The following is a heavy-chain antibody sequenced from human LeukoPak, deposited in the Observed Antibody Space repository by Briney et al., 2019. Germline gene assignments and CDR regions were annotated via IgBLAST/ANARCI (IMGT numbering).Heavy chain of an antibody. CDR2: TLTKGESATTDYGTA. V-gene: IGHV3-15*01. Sequence: GGSLRLSCAASGFTFSNAWMNWVRQAPGKGLEWVGRTLTKGESATTDYGTADYAAPVKGRFTISRDDSKNTLYLQMNSLKTEDTAVYYCTTRVVTTNDFWGQGTLVTVSS. D-gene: IGHD2-21*02. CDR3: TTRVVTTNDF. CDR1: GFTFSNAW. J-gene: IGHJ4*02.